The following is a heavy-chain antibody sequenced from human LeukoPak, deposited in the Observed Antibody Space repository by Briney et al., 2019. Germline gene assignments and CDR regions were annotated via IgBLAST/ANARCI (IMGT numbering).Heavy chain of an antibody. CDR3: APYKFRGDTHYFDY. CDR2: IYYSGST. Sequence: SETPSLTCTVSGGSISTYYWSWIRQPPRKGLEWIAYIYYSGSTNYSPSLKSRVTISVDTSKSQFSLKLSSLTASDPAVYYWAPYKFRGDTHYFDYWGQGILVTVSS. V-gene: IGHV4-59*01. D-gene: IGHD3-10*01. CDR1: GGSISTYY. J-gene: IGHJ4*02.